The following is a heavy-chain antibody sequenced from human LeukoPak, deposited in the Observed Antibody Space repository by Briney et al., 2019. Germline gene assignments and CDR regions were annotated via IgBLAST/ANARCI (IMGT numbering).Heavy chain of an antibody. CDR3: ARVRYRLAETYIDY. J-gene: IGHJ4*02. Sequence: GASVKVSCKASGGTFSSYAITWVRQAPGQGLEWMGGIIPIFGTANYAQKFQGGVTITADESTSTTYMELSSLRSEDTAVYYCARVRYRLAETYIDYWGQGTLVTVSS. V-gene: IGHV1-69*13. CDR2: IIPIFGTA. CDR1: GGTFSSYA. D-gene: IGHD3-16*01.